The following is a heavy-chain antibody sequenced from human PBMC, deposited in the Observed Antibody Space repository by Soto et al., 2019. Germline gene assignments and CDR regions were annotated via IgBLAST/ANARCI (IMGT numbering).Heavy chain of an antibody. Sequence: ASVKVSCKASGYTFTSYYMHWVRQAPGQGLEWMGIINPSGGSTSYAQKFQGRVTMTRDTSTSTVYMELSSLRSEDTAVYYCGRDGPDYGDYVWGQGTLVTVSS. CDR3: GRDGPDYGDYV. CDR1: GYTFTSYY. V-gene: IGHV1-46*01. CDR2: INPSGGST. D-gene: IGHD4-17*01. J-gene: IGHJ4*02.